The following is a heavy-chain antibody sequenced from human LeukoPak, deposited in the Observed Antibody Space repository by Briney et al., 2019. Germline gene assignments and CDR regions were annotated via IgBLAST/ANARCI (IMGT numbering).Heavy chain of an antibody. CDR3: AMVRGGVNSY. D-gene: IGHD3-10*01. CDR2: IRYDGSNK. Sequence: PGGSLRLSCAAPGFTFSSYGMHWVRQAPGKGLEWVAFIRYDGSNKYYADSVKGRFTISRDNSKNTLYLQMNSLRAEDTAVYYCAMVRGGVNSYWGQGTLVTVSS. CDR1: GFTFSSYG. J-gene: IGHJ4*02. V-gene: IGHV3-30*02.